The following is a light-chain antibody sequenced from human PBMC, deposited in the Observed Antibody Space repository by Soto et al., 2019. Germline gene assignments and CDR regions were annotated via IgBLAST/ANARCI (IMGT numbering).Light chain of an antibody. CDR3: QQRSDWPPF. J-gene: IGKJ4*01. V-gene: IGKV3-11*01. CDR1: QSVSSY. Sequence: EIVLTQSPATLSLSPGERATLSCRASQSVSSYLAWYQQKPGQAPRLLIYDASNRATGVPARFSGSGSGTDFTLSISSLEPGDFAVYYCQQRSDWPPFFGGGTKVEIK. CDR2: DAS.